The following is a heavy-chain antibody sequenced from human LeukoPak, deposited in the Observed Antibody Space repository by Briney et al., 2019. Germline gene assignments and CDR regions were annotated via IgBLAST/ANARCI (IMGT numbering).Heavy chain of an antibody. CDR1: GGSISSYY. V-gene: IGHV4-59*01. Sequence: SETLSLTCTVSGGSISSYYWSWIRQPPGKGLEWIGYIYYSGSTNYNPSLKSRVTVSVGTSKNQFSLKLSSVTAADTAVYYCARVSGSYLDYWGQGTLVTVSS. CDR3: ARVSGSYLDY. D-gene: IGHD1-26*01. J-gene: IGHJ4*02. CDR2: IYYSGST.